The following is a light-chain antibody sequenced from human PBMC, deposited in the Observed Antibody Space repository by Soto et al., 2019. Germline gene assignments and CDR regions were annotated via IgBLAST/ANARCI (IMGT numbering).Light chain of an antibody. J-gene: IGKJ2*01. CDR1: QSVGRN. CDR3: QQYNKWPYT. V-gene: IGKV3-15*01. CDR2: GPS. Sequence: EIVMTQSPVALSVSPGESAALSCRASQSVGRNFACYQQRHGQPPRVLIYGPSTRSTGVPAWFSCGWSGPDLTLTISSLQSEDLAVYSCQQYNKWPYTFGQGTRLEIK.